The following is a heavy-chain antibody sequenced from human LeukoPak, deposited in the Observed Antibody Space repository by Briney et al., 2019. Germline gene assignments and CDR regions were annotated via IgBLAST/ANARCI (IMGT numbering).Heavy chain of an antibody. J-gene: IGHJ6*02. D-gene: IGHD2-15*01. V-gene: IGHV5-51*01. Sequence: AEAPKIPCKGSGYISNDYSIVCVRQMPRKGREWMGIIISGDADTKYSPSFQGRVTISTDKSMSTAYLQWNSLSASDTAIYYCARHGLAGCIGGRCFTSFHFYGMDVWGQGTTVTVSS. CDR3: ARHGLAGCIGGRCFTSFHFYGMDV. CDR2: IISGDADT. CDR1: GYISNDYS.